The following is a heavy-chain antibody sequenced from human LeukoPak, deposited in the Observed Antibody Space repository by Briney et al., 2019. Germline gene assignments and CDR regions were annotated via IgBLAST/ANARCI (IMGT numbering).Heavy chain of an antibody. V-gene: IGHV3-23*01. Sequence: GGSLRLSCAASGFTFSSYAMSWVRQAPGKGLEWVSAISGCGGSTYYADSVKGRFTISRDNSKNTLYLQMNSLRAEDTAVYYCAKEEIRAVTGYYFDYWGQGTLVTVSS. J-gene: IGHJ4*02. CDR3: AKEEIRAVTGYYFDY. CDR1: GFTFSSYA. CDR2: ISGCGGST. D-gene: IGHD3-9*01.